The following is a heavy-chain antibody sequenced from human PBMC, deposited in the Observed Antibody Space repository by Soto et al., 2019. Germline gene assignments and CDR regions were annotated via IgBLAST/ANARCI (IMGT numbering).Heavy chain of an antibody. D-gene: IGHD3-9*01. CDR3: AKDRLRYFDWLSHGMCAFDI. Sequence: PGGSLRLSCAASGFTFSSYAMSWVRQAPGKGLEWVSAISGSGGSTYYADSVKGRFTISRDNSKNTLYLQMNSLRAEDTAVYYCAKDRLRYFDWLSHGMCAFDIWGQGTMVTVS. CDR2: ISGSGGST. J-gene: IGHJ3*02. V-gene: IGHV3-23*01. CDR1: GFTFSSYA.